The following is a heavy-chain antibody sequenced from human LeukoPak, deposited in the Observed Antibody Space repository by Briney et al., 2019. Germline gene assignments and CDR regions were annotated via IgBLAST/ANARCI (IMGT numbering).Heavy chain of an antibody. CDR3: AKDITMVRGVIYYYGMDV. Sequence: AGGSLRLSCAASGFTFDDYTMHWVRQAPGKGLEWVSLISWDGGSTYYADSVKGRFTISRDNSKNSLYLQMNSLRTEDTALYYCAKDITMVRGVIYYYGMDVWGRGTTVTVSS. CDR1: GFTFDDYT. V-gene: IGHV3-43*01. D-gene: IGHD3-10*01. CDR2: ISWDGGST. J-gene: IGHJ6*02.